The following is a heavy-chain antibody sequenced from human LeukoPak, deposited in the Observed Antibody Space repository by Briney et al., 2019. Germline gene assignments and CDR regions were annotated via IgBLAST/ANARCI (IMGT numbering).Heavy chain of an antibody. Sequence: SSETLSLTCAVYGGSFSGYYWSWIRQPPGKGLEWIGEINHSGSTNYNPSLKSRVTISVDTSKNQFSLKLSSVTAADTAVYYCARGKNYVWGSYRYFDYWAREPWSPSPQ. CDR1: GGSFSGYY. J-gene: IGHJ4*02. V-gene: IGHV4-34*01. CDR3: ARGKNYVWGSYRYFDY. D-gene: IGHD3-16*02. CDR2: INHSGST.